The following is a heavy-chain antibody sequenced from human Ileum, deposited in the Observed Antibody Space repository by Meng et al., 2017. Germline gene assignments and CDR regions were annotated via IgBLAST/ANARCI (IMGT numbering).Heavy chain of an antibody. CDR1: GGSISSGCYY. V-gene: IGHV4-31*03. CDR2: IYYSGST. Sequence: QWHLQESGPGLVKPSTTLSLTCTVSGGSISSGCYYWSLIRQHPGKGLEWIGYIYYSGSTYYNPSLKSRVTISVDTSKNQFSLKLSSVTAADTAVYYCARGGPTYVDYWGQGTLVTVSS. J-gene: IGHJ4*02. D-gene: IGHD3-16*01. CDR3: ARGGPTYVDY.